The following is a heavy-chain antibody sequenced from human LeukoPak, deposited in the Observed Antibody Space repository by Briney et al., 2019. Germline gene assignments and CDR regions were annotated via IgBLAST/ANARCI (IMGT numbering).Heavy chain of an antibody. D-gene: IGHD5-12*01. J-gene: IGHJ4*02. CDR2: IYHSGST. Sequence: GSLRLSCAASRFTFSSYWMTWVRQAPGKGLEWIGEIYHSGSTNYNPSLKSRVTISVDKSKNQFSLKLSSVTAADTAVYYCARDSRGSPLDYWGQGTLVTVSS. CDR1: RFTFSSYW. V-gene: IGHV4-4*02. CDR3: ARDSRGSPLDY.